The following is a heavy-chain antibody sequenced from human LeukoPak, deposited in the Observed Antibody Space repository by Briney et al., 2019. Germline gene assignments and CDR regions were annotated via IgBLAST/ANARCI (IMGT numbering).Heavy chain of an antibody. CDR2: ISSSSSYI. J-gene: IGHJ4*02. V-gene: IGHV3-21*04. CDR1: GFTFSSYS. Sequence: GGSLRLSCAASGFTFSSYSMNWVRQAPGKGLEWVSSISSSSSYIYYADSVKGRFTISRDNAKNSLYLQMNSLRADDTAVYYCAKVTDYGSGTYYNRGFDYWGQGSLVTVSS. D-gene: IGHD3-10*01. CDR3: AKVTDYGSGTYYNRGFDY.